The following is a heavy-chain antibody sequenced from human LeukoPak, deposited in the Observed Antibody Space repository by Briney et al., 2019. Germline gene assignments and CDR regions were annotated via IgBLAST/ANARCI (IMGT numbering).Heavy chain of an antibody. CDR3: AKDLQTWPRFPDY. CDR1: GGSISNYY. D-gene: IGHD5-12*01. Sequence: PSETLSLTCTVSGGSISNYYWSWVRQAPGKGLEWVSGINDNGSTRFYAASVKGRFTSSRDNPKNTLYLQMNGLRVEDTAVYYCAKDLQTWPRFPDYWGQGTLVTVSS. J-gene: IGHJ4*02. V-gene: IGHV3-23*01. CDR2: INDNGSTR.